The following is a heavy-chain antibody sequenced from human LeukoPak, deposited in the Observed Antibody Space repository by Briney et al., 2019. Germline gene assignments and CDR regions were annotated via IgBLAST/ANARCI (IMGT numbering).Heavy chain of an antibody. D-gene: IGHD2-21*01. V-gene: IGHV1-46*03. CDR2: INPSGGST. J-gene: IGHJ5*02. CDR1: GYTFTSYY. CDR3: ASTSYCGGDCYNNWFDP. Sequence: ASVKVSCKASGYTFTSYYMHWVRQAPGQGLEWMGIINPSGGSTSYAQKFQGRVTMTRDTSTGTVYMELSSLRSEDTAVYYCASTSYCGGDCYNNWFDPWGQGTLVTVSS.